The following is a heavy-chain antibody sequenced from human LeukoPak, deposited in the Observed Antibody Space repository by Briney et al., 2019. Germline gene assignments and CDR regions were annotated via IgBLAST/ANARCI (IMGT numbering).Heavy chain of an antibody. Sequence: TGGSLRLSCAASGFTFSDYYMSWIRQAPGKGLEWVSYISSSGSTIYYADSVKGRFTISRDNAKNSLYLQMNSLRAEDTAVYYCARDFCRSSGCHAFDIWGQGTMVTVS. CDR1: GFTFSDYY. D-gene: IGHD3-22*01. V-gene: IGHV3-11*04. CDR3: ARDFCRSSGCHAFDI. CDR2: ISSSGSTI. J-gene: IGHJ3*02.